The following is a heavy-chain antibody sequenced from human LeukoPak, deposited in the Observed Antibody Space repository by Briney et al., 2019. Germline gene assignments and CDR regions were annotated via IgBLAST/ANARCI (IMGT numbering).Heavy chain of an antibody. V-gene: IGHV1-18*01. CDR2: ISAYNGNT. J-gene: IGHJ5*02. CDR1: GYTFTSYG. Sequence: ASVKVSCKASGYTFTSYGISWVRQAPGQGLEWMGWISAYNGNTNYAQKLQGRVTMTTDTSTSTAYMELSSLRSDDTAVYYCARGISAYDSSGYPRRVWFDPWGQGTLVTVSS. D-gene: IGHD3-22*01. CDR3: ARGISAYDSSGYPRRVWFDP.